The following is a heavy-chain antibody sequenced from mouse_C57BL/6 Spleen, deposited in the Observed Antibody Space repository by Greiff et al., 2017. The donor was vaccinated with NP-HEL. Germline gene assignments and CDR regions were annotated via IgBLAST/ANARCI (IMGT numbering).Heavy chain of an antibody. CDR2: INPGSGGT. Sequence: VQLQQSGAELVRPGTSVKVSCKASGYAFTNYLIEWVKQRPGQGLEWSGVINPGSGGTNYNEKFKGKATMTADKSTSTAYMQLSSLTSEASAVYFCARDEVNWFAYWGQGTLVTVSA. CDR3: ARDEVNWFAY. CDR1: GYAFTNYL. V-gene: IGHV1-54*01. D-gene: IGHD2-12*01. J-gene: IGHJ3*01.